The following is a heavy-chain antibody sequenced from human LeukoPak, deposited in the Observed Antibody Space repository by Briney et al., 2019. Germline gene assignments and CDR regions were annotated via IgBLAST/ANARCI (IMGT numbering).Heavy chain of an antibody. Sequence: GGSLRLSCAASGFTVSSNYMSWVRQAPGKGLEWVSVIYSGGSTYYADSVKGRFTISRDNSKNTLYLQMSSLRAEDTAVYYCARLSYDIPDYWGQGTLVTVSS. CDR2: IYSGGST. J-gene: IGHJ4*02. CDR1: GFTVSSNY. D-gene: IGHD3-9*01. CDR3: ARLSYDIPDY. V-gene: IGHV3-66*04.